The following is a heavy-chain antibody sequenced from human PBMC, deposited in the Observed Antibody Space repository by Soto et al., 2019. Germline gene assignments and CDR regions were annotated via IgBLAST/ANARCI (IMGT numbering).Heavy chain of an antibody. CDR3: ARARNAFCDTEGRPPYYGMDD. Sequence: QVQLVQSGAELKRPGASVKVSCKASGYTFTGHYIHWVRQAPGQGPEWMGWINPNSGATKFGQKFQDRVSLTRDTSISKVYMALTRLTADDTAVYFCARARNAFCDTEGRPPYYGMDDWGQGNMV. D-gene: IGHD3-16*01. J-gene: IGHJ6*02. V-gene: IGHV1-2*02. CDR2: INPNSGAT. CDR1: GYTFTGHY.